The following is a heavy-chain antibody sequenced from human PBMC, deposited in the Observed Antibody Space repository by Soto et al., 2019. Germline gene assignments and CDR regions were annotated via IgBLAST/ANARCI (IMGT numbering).Heavy chain of an antibody. CDR1: GFSHSTSGVG. CDR3: AHRRSYGSGSYSDY. Sequence: QITLKESGPTLVKPTQTLTLTCTFSGFSHSTSGVGVGWIRQPPGKALEWLALIYWDDDKRYSPSLKSRLTITKDTSKNQVVLTMTNMDPVDTATYYCAHRRSYGSGSYSDYWGQGTLVTVCS. J-gene: IGHJ4*02. CDR2: IYWDDDK. D-gene: IGHD3-10*01. V-gene: IGHV2-5*02.